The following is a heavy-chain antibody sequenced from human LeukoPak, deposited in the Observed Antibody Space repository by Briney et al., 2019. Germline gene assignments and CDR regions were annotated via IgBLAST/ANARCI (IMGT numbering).Heavy chain of an antibody. Sequence: SVKVSCKASGYSFTNYGISWVRQAPGQGLEWMGGIIPISGTANYAQKFQGRVTITADESTNTAYMELSSLRSEDTAVYYCARDRICSGGRCYSGWFDPWGQGTLVTVSS. D-gene: IGHD2-15*01. V-gene: IGHV1-69*13. CDR2: IIPISGTA. CDR3: ARDRICSGGRCYSGWFDP. CDR1: GYSFTNYG. J-gene: IGHJ5*02.